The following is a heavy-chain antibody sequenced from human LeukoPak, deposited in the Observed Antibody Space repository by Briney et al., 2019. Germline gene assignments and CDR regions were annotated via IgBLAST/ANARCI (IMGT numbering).Heavy chain of an antibody. CDR1: GGALTNYA. CDR3: ARDKNHYDTRGDF. J-gene: IGHJ4*02. D-gene: IGHD3-22*01. Sequence: ASVKVSCKASGGALTNYAISWVRQAPGQGLEWMGWISPYNGNTNYPQKVQGRITVTTDTSTSTAYMELRSLRSDDTAVYYCARDKNHYDTRGDFWGQGTLVTVSS. CDR2: ISPYNGNT. V-gene: IGHV1-18*01.